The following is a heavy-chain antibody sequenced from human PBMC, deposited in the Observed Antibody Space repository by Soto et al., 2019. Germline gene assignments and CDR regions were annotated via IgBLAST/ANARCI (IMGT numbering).Heavy chain of an antibody. V-gene: IGHV1-3*01. D-gene: IGHD1-26*01. CDR3: ARGGSLYWYFDL. J-gene: IGHJ2*01. Sequence: QVQLVQSGAEVKKPGASVKVSCKASGYTFTSYDMQWVRQAPGQRLEWMGWINAGNGNTKYSQKFQGRVTITRDTSASTAYMELSSLRSEDTAVYYCARGGSLYWYFDLWGRGTLVTVSS. CDR2: INAGNGNT. CDR1: GYTFTSYD.